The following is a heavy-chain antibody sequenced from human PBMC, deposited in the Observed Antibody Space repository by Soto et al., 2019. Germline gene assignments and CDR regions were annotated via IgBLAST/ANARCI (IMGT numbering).Heavy chain of an antibody. CDR2: ISAYNGNT. D-gene: IGHD6-13*01. CDR1: GFTFFSHG. J-gene: IGHJ3*02. V-gene: IGHV1-18*01. Sequence: APVKGSRKASGFTFFSHGISWVRQGPGQGLEWMGWISAYNGNTNYAQKLQGRVTMTTDTSTSTAYMELRSLRSDDTAVYYCARGHSSSWYSAFDIWGQGTMVTVSS. CDR3: ARGHSSSWYSAFDI.